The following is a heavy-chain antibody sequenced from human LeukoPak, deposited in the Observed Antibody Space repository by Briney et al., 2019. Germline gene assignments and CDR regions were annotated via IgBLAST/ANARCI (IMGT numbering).Heavy chain of an antibody. D-gene: IGHD3-9*01. Sequence: PGGSLRLSCAASGFTFSSYGMHWVRQAPGKGLEWVAFIRYDGSNKYYADSVKGRFTISRDNSKNTLYLQMNSLRAEDTAVYYCAKEGIRYFDWYIRGHFDYWGQGTLVTVSS. V-gene: IGHV3-30*02. CDR1: GFTFSSYG. CDR3: AKEGIRYFDWYIRGHFDY. CDR2: IRYDGSNK. J-gene: IGHJ4*02.